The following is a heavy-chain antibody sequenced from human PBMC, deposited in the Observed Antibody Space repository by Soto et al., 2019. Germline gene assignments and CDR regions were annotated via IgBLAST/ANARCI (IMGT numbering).Heavy chain of an antibody. CDR2: IITVLGTT. Sequence: QVQLVQSGAELKKTGSSVKVSCRASGDTFSSYAVNWVRQAPGRGLEWMGRIITVLGTTDYAQNFKGRLTISAEQSSRTVYTELSCLRSQDTAVYYCARRRYCGYDCYHKHYYGMDVWGQGATVTVAS. D-gene: IGHD2-21*01. J-gene: IGHJ6*02. CDR1: GDTFSSYA. CDR3: ARRRYCGYDCYHKHYYGMDV. V-gene: IGHV1-69*08.